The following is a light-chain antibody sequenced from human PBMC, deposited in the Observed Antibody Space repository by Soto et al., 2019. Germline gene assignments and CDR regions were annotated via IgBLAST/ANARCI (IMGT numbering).Light chain of an antibody. Sequence: DIQMTQSPSTLSASVGDRVTITCRASQSISSWLAWYQQKPGTAPKLLIYKASTLQTGVPSRFSGSGSGTDFTLTISSLQPDDFATYYCQQYKDNWTFGQGTKVEIK. J-gene: IGKJ1*01. CDR2: KAS. CDR3: QQYKDNWT. CDR1: QSISSW. V-gene: IGKV1-5*03.